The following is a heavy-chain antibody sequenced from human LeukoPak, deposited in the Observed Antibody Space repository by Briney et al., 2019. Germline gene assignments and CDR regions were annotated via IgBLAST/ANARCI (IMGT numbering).Heavy chain of an antibody. J-gene: IGHJ5*02. CDR1: GYTFTSYG. V-gene: IGHV1-18*01. Sequence: ASVKVSCKASGYTFTSYGISWVRQAPGQGLEWMGWINAYNGNTNYAQKLQGRVTMTTDTSTSTAYMELRSLRSDDTAVYYCARFRYSVVLMVYASWFDPWGQGTLVTVSS. D-gene: IGHD2-8*01. CDR3: ARFRYSVVLMVYASWFDP. CDR2: INAYNGNT.